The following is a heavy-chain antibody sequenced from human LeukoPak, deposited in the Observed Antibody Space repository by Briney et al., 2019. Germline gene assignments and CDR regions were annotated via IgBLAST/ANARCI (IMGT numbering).Heavy chain of an antibody. CDR3: AKGWTKYCSGGSCYSPLYYFDY. J-gene: IGHJ4*02. V-gene: IGHV3-23*01. CDR1: GFTFSTYA. D-gene: IGHD2-15*01. Sequence: GGSLRLSCAASGFTFSTYAMSWVRQAPGKGLEWVSGIFVSGGAKHYADSVKGRFTISRDNSKNTLSLQMNSLRAEDTAVYYCAKGWTKYCSGGSCYSPLYYFDYWGQGTLVTVSS. CDR2: IFVSGGAK.